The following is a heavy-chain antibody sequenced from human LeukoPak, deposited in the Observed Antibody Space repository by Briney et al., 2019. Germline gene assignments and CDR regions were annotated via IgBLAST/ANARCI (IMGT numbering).Heavy chain of an antibody. CDR3: ARSLSRVTPIVNIVVVPAPTSDY. V-gene: IGHV1-2*02. CDR2: INPNSGGT. CDR1: GDTFTGYY. Sequence: ASVKVSCKASGDTFTGYYMHWMRQAPGQGLEWIGWINPNSGGTNYAQKFKGRVTMTRDPSISTAYLELSRLRSDDTAVYYCARSLSRVTPIVNIVVVPAPTSDYWGQGTLVTVSS. D-gene: IGHD2-2*01. J-gene: IGHJ4*02.